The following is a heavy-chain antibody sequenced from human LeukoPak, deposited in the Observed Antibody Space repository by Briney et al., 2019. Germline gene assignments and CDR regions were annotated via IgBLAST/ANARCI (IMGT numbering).Heavy chain of an antibody. CDR1: GGSISSSSYY. CDR2: IYYSGST. J-gene: IGHJ5*02. D-gene: IGHD2-2*02. CDR3: ARVVRADQLLYAGWFDP. Sequence: SETLSLTCTVSGGSISSSSYYWGWIRQPPGKGLEWIGSIYYSGSTYYNPSLKSRVTISVDTSKNQFSLKLSSVTAADTAVYYCARVVRADQLLYAGWFDPWGQGTLVTVSS. V-gene: IGHV4-39*07.